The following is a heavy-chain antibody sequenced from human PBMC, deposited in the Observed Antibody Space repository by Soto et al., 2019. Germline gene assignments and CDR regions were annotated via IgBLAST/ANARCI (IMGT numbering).Heavy chain of an antibody. CDR2: INAGNGNT. D-gene: IGHD2-21*02. Sequence: ASVKVSCKASGYNFTSYGISWVRQAPGQRLGWMGWINAGNGNTKYSQKFQGRVTITRDTSASTAYMELSSLRSEDTAVYYCARSIVVVTALDYWGQGTLVTVSS. CDR1: GYNFTSYG. CDR3: ARSIVVVTALDY. J-gene: IGHJ4*02. V-gene: IGHV1-3*01.